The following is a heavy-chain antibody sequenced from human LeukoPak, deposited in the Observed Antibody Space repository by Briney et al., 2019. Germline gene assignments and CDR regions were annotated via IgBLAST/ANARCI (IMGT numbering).Heavy chain of an antibody. J-gene: IGHJ6*03. V-gene: IGHV1-8*01. CDR1: GYTFASYD. Sequence: ASVKVSCKASGYTFASYDINWVRQATGQGLEWMGWMNPNSGNTGYAQKFQGRVTMTRNTSISTAYMELSSLRSEDTAVYYCARGGGDYYYYYYMDVWGKGTTVTISS. D-gene: IGHD4-17*01. CDR2: MNPNSGNT. CDR3: ARGGGDYYYYYYMDV.